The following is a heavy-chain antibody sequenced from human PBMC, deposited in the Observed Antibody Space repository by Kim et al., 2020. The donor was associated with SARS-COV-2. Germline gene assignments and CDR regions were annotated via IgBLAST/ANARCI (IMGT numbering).Heavy chain of an antibody. V-gene: IGHV3-48*03. CDR2: ISSSGSTI. CDR3: ATGLDTAMVRDY. CDR1: GFTFSSYE. J-gene: IGHJ4*02. D-gene: IGHD5-18*01. Sequence: GGSLRLSCAASGFTFSSYEMNWVRQAPGKGLEWVSYISSSGSTIYYADSVKGRFTISRDNAKNSLYLQMNSLRAEDTAVYYCATGLDTAMVRDYWGQGTLVTVSS.